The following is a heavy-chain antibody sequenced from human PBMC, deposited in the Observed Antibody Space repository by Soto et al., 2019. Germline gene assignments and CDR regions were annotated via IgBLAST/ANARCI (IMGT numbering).Heavy chain of an antibody. CDR1: GYTFTGYY. J-gene: IGHJ5*02. D-gene: IGHD6-19*01. CDR2: INPNSGGT. Sequence: QVQLVQSGAEVKKPGASVKVSCKASGYTFTGYYMHWVRQAPGQGLEWMGWINPNSGGTNYAQKFQGRVTMTRDTSISTAYMELSRLRSDDTAVYYCARGGWLAVAGKRYNWFDPWGQGTLVTVSS. CDR3: ARGGWLAVAGKRYNWFDP. V-gene: IGHV1-2*02.